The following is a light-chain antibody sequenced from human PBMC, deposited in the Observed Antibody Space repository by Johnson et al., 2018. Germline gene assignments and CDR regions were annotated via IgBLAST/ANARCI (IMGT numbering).Light chain of an antibody. J-gene: IGLJ1*01. CDR1: SSNIGNNY. V-gene: IGLV1-51*02. CDR3: GTWDSRLSAGIV. CDR2: ENN. Sequence: QSVLTQPPSVSAAPGQKVTISCSGSSSNIGNNYVSWYQQLPGTAPKLLIYENNKRPSGIPDRFSGSKSGTSATLGITGRPTGDEADYYCGTWDSRLSAGIVFGPGTKVTGL.